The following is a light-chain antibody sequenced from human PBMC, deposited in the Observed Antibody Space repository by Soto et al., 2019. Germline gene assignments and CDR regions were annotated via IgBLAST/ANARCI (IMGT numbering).Light chain of an antibody. CDR3: QQYNDWPRT. CDR1: QSVGTY. V-gene: IGKV3-15*01. Sequence: EIVMTQSPATLSVSPGERATLSCRASQSVGTYLAWYQQKPGQAPRLLIYGASTRAASISPRFSGGGSGTEFTLTISSLQSEDFAVYYCQQYNDWPRTFGQGTKVGIK. CDR2: GAS. J-gene: IGKJ1*01.